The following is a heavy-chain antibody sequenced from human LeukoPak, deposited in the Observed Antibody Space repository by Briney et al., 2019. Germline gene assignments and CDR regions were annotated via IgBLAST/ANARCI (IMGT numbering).Heavy chain of an antibody. CDR2: INPSGGST. CDR3: ARGGGITMVRGVISFDY. J-gene: IGHJ4*02. CDR1: GYTFTGYY. V-gene: IGHV1-46*01. Sequence: GASVKVSCKASGYTFTGYYMHWVRQAPGQGLEWMGWINPSGGSTSYAQKFQGRVTMTRDTSTSTVYMELSSLRSEDTAVYYCARGGGITMVRGVISFDYWGQGTLVTVSS. D-gene: IGHD3-10*01.